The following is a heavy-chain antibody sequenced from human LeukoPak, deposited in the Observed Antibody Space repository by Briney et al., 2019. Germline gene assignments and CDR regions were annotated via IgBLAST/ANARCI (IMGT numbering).Heavy chain of an antibody. D-gene: IGHD3-10*01. CDR1: GGSISSSSYY. CDR2: IYYSGST. CDR3: ARYGSGRTFDY. J-gene: IGHJ4*02. Sequence: SETLSLTCTVSGGSISSSSYYWGWIRQPPGKGLEWIGSIYYSGSTYYNPSLKSRVTISVDTSKNQFSLKLSSVTAADTAVYYCARYGSGRTFDYWGQGTLVTVSS. V-gene: IGHV4-39*07.